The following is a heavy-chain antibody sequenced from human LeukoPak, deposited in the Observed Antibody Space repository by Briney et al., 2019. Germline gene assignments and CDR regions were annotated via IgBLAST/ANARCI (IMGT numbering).Heavy chain of an antibody. D-gene: IGHD3-3*01. Sequence: GGSLRLSCAGTGFTFSTYSMNWVRQTPDKGLEWVSSVSSDSHFIFYADSVKGRFTISRDNAKNSLYLQMNSLRAEDTAVYYCARDRDFWSGYPDYWGQGTLVTVSS. J-gene: IGHJ4*02. CDR1: GFTFSTYS. CDR2: VSSDSHFI. V-gene: IGHV3-21*01. CDR3: ARDRDFWSGYPDY.